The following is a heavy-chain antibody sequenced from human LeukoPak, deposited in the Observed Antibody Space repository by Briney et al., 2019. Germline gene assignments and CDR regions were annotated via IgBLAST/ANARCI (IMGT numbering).Heavy chain of an antibody. D-gene: IGHD3-22*01. V-gene: IGHV2-5*01. CDR3: AHKRSRTRYYYDSSGYYPW. J-gene: IGHJ4*02. CDR1: GFSLSTSGVG. CDR2: IYWNDDK. Sequence: SGPTLVNPTQTLTLTCTFSGFSLSTSGVGVGWIRQPPGKALEWRALIYWNDDKRYSPSLKSRLTITKDTSKNQVVLTMTNMDPVDTATYYCAHKRSRTRYYYDSSGYYPWWGQGTLVTVSS.